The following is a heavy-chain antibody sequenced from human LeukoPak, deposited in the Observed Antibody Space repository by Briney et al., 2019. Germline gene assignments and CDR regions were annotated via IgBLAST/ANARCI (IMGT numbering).Heavy chain of an antibody. Sequence: GGSLRLSCAASGFTFSSYEMNWVRQAPGKGLEWVSYISSSGSTIYYADSVKGRFTISRDNAKNSLYLQMNSPRAEDTAVYYCARRYCSGGSCRNTRSYYYYYGMDVWGKGTTVTVSS. J-gene: IGHJ6*04. D-gene: IGHD2-15*01. CDR2: ISSSGSTI. CDR3: ARRYCSGGSCRNTRSYYYYYGMDV. V-gene: IGHV3-48*03. CDR1: GFTFSSYE.